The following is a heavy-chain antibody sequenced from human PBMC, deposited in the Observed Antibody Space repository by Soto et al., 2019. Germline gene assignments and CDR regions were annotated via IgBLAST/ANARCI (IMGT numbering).Heavy chain of an antibody. CDR3: ARAPLPHITIFGVAPPSYYFDY. D-gene: IGHD3-3*01. CDR2: IYYSGST. J-gene: IGHJ4*02. CDR1: GGSISSGGYS. V-gene: IGHV4-30-2*05. Sequence: PSETLSLTCAVSGGSISSGGYSWSWIRQPPWKGLEWIGYIYYSGSTYYNPSLKSRVTISVDTSKNQFSLKLSSVTAADTAVYYCARAPLPHITIFGVAPPSYYFDYLGQGTLVTVSS.